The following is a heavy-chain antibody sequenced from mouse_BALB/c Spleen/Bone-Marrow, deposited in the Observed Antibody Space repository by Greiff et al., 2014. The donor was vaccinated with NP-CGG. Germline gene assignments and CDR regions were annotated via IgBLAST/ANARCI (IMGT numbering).Heavy chain of an antibody. CDR3: ARGGHDFSLDY. CDR1: GYTFTDKW. D-gene: IGHD2-4*01. V-gene: IGHV1-69*01. J-gene: IGHJ4*01. Sequence: VKLVESGAEFVMPGASVKMSCKASGYTFTDKWMHWVKQRPGQGLEWIGAIDTSDSYINYNQKFKGKASLTVDASSSTAYMHLSSLTSDGSAVYYCARGGHDFSLDYWGQGTSVIVSS. CDR2: IDTSDSYI.